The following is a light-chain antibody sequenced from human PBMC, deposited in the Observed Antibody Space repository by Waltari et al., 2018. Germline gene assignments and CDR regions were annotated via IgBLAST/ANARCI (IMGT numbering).Light chain of an antibody. J-gene: IGLJ3*02. CDR1: RSDVCGDNF. CDR3: TSYITTRGDWV. CDR2: EVS. Sequence: QSALTQPASVSGSPGQSITISCTGTRSDVCGDNFVSWHQHHPGKAPKLIIYEVSNRPSGVSNRFSGSKSGNTASLTISGLQAEDEADYYCTSYITTRGDWVFGGGTKLTVL. V-gene: IGLV2-14*01.